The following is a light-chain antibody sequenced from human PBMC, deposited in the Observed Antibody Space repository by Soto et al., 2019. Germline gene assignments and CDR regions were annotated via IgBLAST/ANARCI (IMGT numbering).Light chain of an antibody. V-gene: IGKV1-9*01. J-gene: IGKJ4*01. CDR1: QCISSY. CDR2: AAS. Sequence: DIQLTQSPSFLSASVGDRVTITCRASQCISSYLAWYQQKPGKAPKLLIYAASTLQSGVPSRFSGSGSGTEFKLTIKSLQPEDFATYYWQQRNRYPFLTFGGGTKVEIK. CDR3: QQRNRYPFLT.